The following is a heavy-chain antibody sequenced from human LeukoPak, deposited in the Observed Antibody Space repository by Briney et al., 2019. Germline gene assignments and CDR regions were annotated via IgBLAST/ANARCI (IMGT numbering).Heavy chain of an antibody. CDR1: GFTFRKYW. CDR2: IAANGNDK. CDR3: VRGVFFQFDY. Sequence: PGGSLRLSCAASGFTFRKYWMAWVRQAPGQGLEWVATIAANGNDKDYEDSVKGRFTISRDNARNSLSLQIDSLRAEDTALYYCVRGVFFQFDYWGQGAPVTVSS. V-gene: IGHV3-7*03. J-gene: IGHJ4*02.